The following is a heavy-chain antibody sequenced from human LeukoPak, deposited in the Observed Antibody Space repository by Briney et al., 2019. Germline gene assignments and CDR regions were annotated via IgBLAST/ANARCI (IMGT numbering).Heavy chain of an antibody. Sequence: TPSETLSLTCAVYGGSFSGYYWSWIRQPPGKGLEWIGEINHSGSTNYNPSLKSRVTISVDTSKNQFSLKLSSVTAADTAVYYCARISGHYYYYYGMDVWGQGTTVTVSS. CDR1: GGSFSGYY. J-gene: IGHJ6*02. D-gene: IGHD3-3*02. V-gene: IGHV4-34*01. CDR2: INHSGST. CDR3: ARISGHYYYYYGMDV.